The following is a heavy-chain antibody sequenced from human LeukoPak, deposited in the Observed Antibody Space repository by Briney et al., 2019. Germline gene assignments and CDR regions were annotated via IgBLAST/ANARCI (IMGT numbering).Heavy chain of an antibody. CDR1: GFTFSSYA. Sequence: GGSLRLSCAASGFTFSSYAMSWVRQAPGKGLEWVSAISGSGGSTYYADSVKGRFTITRDNSKHTLYLQMNSLRAEDTAVYYCAKGRLGWSRGLDCWGQGTLVTVS. J-gene: IGHJ4*02. V-gene: IGHV3-23*01. D-gene: IGHD6-19*01. CDR2: ISGSGGST. CDR3: AKGRLGWSRGLDC.